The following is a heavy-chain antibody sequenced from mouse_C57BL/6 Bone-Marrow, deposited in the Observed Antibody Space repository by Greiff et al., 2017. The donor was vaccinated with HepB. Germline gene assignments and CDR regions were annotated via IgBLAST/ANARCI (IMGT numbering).Heavy chain of an antibody. D-gene: IGHD2-3*01. V-gene: IGHV10-1*01. J-gene: IGHJ3*01. CDR2: IRSKSNNSAT. CDR3: VRQGGGYFAY. CDR1: GFSFNTYA. Sequence: EVMLVESGGGLVQPKGSLKLSCAASGFSFNTYAMNWVRQAPGKGLEWVARIRSKSNNSATYYADSVKDRVTISREDSESTLYLQMNNLKTEDTAVYYCVRQGGGYFAYWGQGTLVTVSA.